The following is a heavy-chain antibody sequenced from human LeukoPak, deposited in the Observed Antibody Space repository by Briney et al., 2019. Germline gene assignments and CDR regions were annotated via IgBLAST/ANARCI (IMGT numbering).Heavy chain of an antibody. V-gene: IGHV3-23*01. J-gene: IGHJ4*02. CDR2: ITGNGDTT. CDR1: GFTFSTYA. CDR3: ARGIDY. Sequence: GGSLRLSCEASGFTFSTYAMSWVRQAPGKGLEWVSSITGNGDTTYYADSVKGRFTISRDNSKNTLFLHMNSLRAEDTAVYYCARGIDYWGQGTLVTVSS.